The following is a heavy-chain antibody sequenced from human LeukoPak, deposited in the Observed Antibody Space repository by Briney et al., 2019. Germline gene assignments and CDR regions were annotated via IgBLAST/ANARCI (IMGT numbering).Heavy chain of an antibody. J-gene: IGHJ4*02. Sequence: GGSLRLSCAASGFTFSSYGMHWVRQAPGKGLEWVAVISYDGSNKYYADSVKGRFTISRDNSKNTLYLQMNSLRVEDTAVYYCAKDGGYSSYHYWGQGTLVTVSS. CDR3: AKDGGYSSYHY. CDR2: ISYDGSNK. CDR1: GFTFSSYG. D-gene: IGHD6-19*01. V-gene: IGHV3-30*18.